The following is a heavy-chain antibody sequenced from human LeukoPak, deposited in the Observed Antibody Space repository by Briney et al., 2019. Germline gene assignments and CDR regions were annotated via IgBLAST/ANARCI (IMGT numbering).Heavy chain of an antibody. CDR2: IYYSGST. CDR1: GGSISSYY. CDR3: ARHDFSNYLS. V-gene: IGHV4-59*08. Sequence: SETLSLTCTVSGGSISSYYWSWIRQPPGKGLEWIGYIYYSGSTNYNPSLKSRVTISVDTSKNQFSLKLSSVTAADTAVYYRARHDFSNYLSWGQGTLVTVSS. D-gene: IGHD3-3*02. J-gene: IGHJ4*02.